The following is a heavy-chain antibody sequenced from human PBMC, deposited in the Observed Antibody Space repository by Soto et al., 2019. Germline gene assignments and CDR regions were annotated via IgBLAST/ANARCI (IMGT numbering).Heavy chain of an antibody. D-gene: IGHD2-2*01. CDR1: GGTFSSYA. CDR2: IIPIPGTA. Sequence: QVQLVQSGAEVKKPGSSVKVSCKASGGTFSSYAISWVRQAPGQGLAWMGGIIPIPGTANYAQKFQGRVTITADESTSTAYMELSSLRSEDTAVYYCARSQGSSTSLEIYYYYYYGMDAWGQGTTVTVSS. V-gene: IGHV1-69*01. CDR3: ARSQGSSTSLEIYYYYYYGMDA. J-gene: IGHJ6*02.